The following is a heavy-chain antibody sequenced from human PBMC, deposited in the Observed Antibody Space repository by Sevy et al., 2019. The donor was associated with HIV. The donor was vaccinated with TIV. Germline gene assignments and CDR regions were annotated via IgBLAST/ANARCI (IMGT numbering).Heavy chain of an antibody. Sequence: SETLSLTCTVSGASINNYYWSWIRQPPGKGLEWIGYIYYSRTTMYSPSLKSRVTISADTSRNLFSLGLNSVTAADTAVYYCARCARLRDDNVWFDYWGQGTLVTVSS. D-gene: IGHD3-16*01. V-gene: IGHV4-59*12. CDR3: ARCARLRDDNVWFDY. CDR2: IYYSRTT. CDR1: GASINNYY. J-gene: IGHJ4*02.